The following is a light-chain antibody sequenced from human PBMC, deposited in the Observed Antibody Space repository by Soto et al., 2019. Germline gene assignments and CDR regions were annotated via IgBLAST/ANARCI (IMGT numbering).Light chain of an antibody. Sequence: QSALTQPASVSGSPGQSIIISCTGTSSDVGSYNFVSWYQQYPGKAPKLMIYEVSKRPSGVSNRFSGSKSGNTASLTISGLQPEDAADYYCCSYAGNSGVFGGGTKLTVL. CDR2: EVS. J-gene: IGLJ3*02. V-gene: IGLV2-23*02. CDR3: CSYAGNSGV. CDR1: SSDVGSYNF.